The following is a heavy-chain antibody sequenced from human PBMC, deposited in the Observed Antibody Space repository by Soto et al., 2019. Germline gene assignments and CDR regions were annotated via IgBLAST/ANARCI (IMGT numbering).Heavy chain of an antibody. Sequence: SETLSLTCTVSGGSISSGDYYWSWIRQPPGKGLEWSGYIYYSGSTYYNPSLRSRVTISVDTSKNQCSLKLSSVTAADTAVYYCARDNQQLAYDWFDPWGQGTLVTVSS. CDR3: ARDNQQLAYDWFDP. CDR2: IYYSGST. J-gene: IGHJ5*02. D-gene: IGHD6-13*01. V-gene: IGHV4-30-4*01. CDR1: GGSISSGDYY.